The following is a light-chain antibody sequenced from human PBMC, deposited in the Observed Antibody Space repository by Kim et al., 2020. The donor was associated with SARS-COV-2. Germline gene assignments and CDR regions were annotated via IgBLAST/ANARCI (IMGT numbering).Light chain of an antibody. CDR3: HHFGETLWT. V-gene: IGKV3-20*01. Sequence: RGERATLSCRTSQSVSTSYLAGFQHKPGQAPMLLIYAAFNRATGIPARFTGSGSGTDFTLTISRLEPEDFAVYYCHHFGETLWTFGQGTKVDIK. J-gene: IGKJ1*01. CDR2: AAF. CDR1: QSVSTSY.